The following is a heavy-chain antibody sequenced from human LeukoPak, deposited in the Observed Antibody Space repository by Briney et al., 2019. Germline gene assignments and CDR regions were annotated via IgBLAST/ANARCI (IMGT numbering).Heavy chain of an antibody. V-gene: IGHV3-33*08. J-gene: IGHJ4*02. D-gene: IGHD6-13*01. CDR1: GFTFRSSG. CDR3: ARGPYSSSWLDY. Sequence: PVRSLRLSCAASGFTFRSSGMHWVRQAPGKGLEWVAVIWYDGSNKYYADSVKGRFTISRDNSKKTLYLQMNSLRAEDTPVYYCARGPYSSSWLDYWGQGTLVTVSS. CDR2: IWYDGSNK.